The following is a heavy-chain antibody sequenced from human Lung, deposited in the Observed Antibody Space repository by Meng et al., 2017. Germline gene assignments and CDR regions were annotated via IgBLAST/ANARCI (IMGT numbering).Heavy chain of an antibody. CDR2: IIDSGST. D-gene: IGHD6-19*01. CDR3: VRRTYSSGWYFDY. V-gene: IGHV4-34*02. J-gene: IGHJ4*02. CDR1: GGSFSGYY. Sequence: QEQLTQLGARLLKASETLSPTFAVYGGSFSGYYWSWTRQPPGKGLEWIGEIIDSGSTNYNPSLKSRVTISVDTSKNQFSLRVTSVTAADRAVYYCVRRTYSSGWYFDYWGQGTLVTVSS.